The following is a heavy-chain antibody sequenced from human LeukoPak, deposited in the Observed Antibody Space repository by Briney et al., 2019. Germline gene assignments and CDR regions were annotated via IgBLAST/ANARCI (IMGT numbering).Heavy chain of an antibody. D-gene: IGHD6-19*01. Sequence: PGGSLRLSCAASGFTFSSYSMNWVRQAPGKGLEWVSSISSSSSYIYYADSVKGRFTISRDNAKNSLYLQMNRLRAEDTAVYYCATSPGSSGWPDYWGQGTLVTVSS. CDR1: GFTFSSYS. J-gene: IGHJ4*02. CDR2: ISSSSSYI. CDR3: ATSPGSSGWPDY. V-gene: IGHV3-21*01.